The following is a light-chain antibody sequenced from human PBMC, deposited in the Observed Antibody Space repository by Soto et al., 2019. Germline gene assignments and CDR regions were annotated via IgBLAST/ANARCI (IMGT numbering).Light chain of an antibody. Sequence: IQLTQSPSSLSASVGDRVTITCRASQGISSHLAWYQQKPGKAPKLLIYAASTLQSGVPSRFSGSGSGTDFTLTINSRLPEDFATYYCLQLKSYPLTFGPGTKVDIK. V-gene: IGKV1-9*01. CDR1: QGISSH. CDR2: AAS. CDR3: LQLKSYPLT. J-gene: IGKJ3*01.